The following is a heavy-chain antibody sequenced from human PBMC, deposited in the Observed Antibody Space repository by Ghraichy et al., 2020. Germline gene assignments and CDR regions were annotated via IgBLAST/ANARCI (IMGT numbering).Heavy chain of an antibody. D-gene: IGHD3-16*02. CDR1: GFTFSNYA. V-gene: IGHV3-30*04. Sequence: GESLNISCAASGFTFSNYAMHWVRQAPGKGLEWVAVISFDGSNKSYADSVKGRFTISRDNSKNTLYLQMNSLRAEDTAICYCARERDYVWGTYRPAYWGPGTLVTVSS. CDR2: ISFDGSNK. J-gene: IGHJ4*02. CDR3: ARERDYVWGTYRPAY.